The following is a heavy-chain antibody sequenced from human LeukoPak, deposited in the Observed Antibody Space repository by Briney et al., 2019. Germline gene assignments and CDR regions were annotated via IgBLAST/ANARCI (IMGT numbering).Heavy chain of an antibody. CDR2: IYSGGST. CDR3: ARVPTAAGTS. J-gene: IGHJ4*02. V-gene: IGHV3-53*01. D-gene: IGHD6-13*01. Sequence: GVSLRLSRAASGFTVSSNYMSWVRQAPGKGLEWVSVIYSGGSTYYADSVKGRFTISRDNSKNTLYLQMNSLRAEDTAVYYCARVPTAAGTSWGQGTLVTVSS. CDR1: GFTVSSNY.